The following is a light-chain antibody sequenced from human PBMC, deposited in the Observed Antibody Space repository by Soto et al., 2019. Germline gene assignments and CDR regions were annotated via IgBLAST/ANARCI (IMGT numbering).Light chain of an antibody. CDR1: QSVNW. Sequence: DIQMTQSPSTLSASVGDRVTITCRASQSVNWLAWYQQKPGKAPKLLIYKASSLEVGVPSRFSGSGSGTEFTLTISSLQPDDFATYYCQQYNSYRSWTFGQGTKVKIK. CDR3: QQYNSYRSWT. CDR2: KAS. V-gene: IGKV1-5*03. J-gene: IGKJ1*01.